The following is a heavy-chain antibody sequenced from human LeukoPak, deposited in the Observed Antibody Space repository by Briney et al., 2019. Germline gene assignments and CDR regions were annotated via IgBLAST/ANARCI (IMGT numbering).Heavy chain of an antibody. CDR3: ARQWVGNADY. Sequence: GGSLRLSCAASGFNFSSYWMTWVRQAPGKGLEWVVNIKEDGSEKYYVDSVKGRFTISRDNAKNSLYLQMNSLGPEDTAIYYCARQWVGNADYWGQGTLATVS. J-gene: IGHJ4*02. CDR1: GFNFSSYW. CDR2: IKEDGSEK. V-gene: IGHV3-7*01. D-gene: IGHD1-26*01.